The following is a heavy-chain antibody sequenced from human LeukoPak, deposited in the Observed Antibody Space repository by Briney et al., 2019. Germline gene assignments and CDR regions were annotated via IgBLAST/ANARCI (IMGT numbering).Heavy chain of an antibody. CDR3: AGDPNGDYIGAFDF. Sequence: GGSLRLSCAASGFTFSNYWMSWVRQAPGKGLEWVANINQDGSEKYYMDSVKGRFTISRDNSKNTLYLQMNSLRAEDTAVYYCAGDPNGDYIGAFDFWGQGTMVTVSS. CDR2: INQDGSEK. D-gene: IGHD4-17*01. V-gene: IGHV3-7*03. CDR1: GFTFSNYW. J-gene: IGHJ3*01.